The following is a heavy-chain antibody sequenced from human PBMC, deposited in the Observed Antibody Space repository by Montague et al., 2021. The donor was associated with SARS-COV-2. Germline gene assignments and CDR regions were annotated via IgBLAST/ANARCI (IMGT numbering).Heavy chain of an antibody. CDR2: IYPDGST. D-gene: IGHD2-8*01. V-gene: IGHV3-53*01. CDR3: ATSGAPNLGDS. J-gene: IGHJ4*02. CDR1: GFIVSNKY. Sequence: SLRLSYAASGFIVSNKYMSWVRQAAGKGLDWVSIIYPDGSTYYSXXLKGRFTISRDNSKNTLYLQMNDLEPEDMAVYYCATSGAPNLGDSWGQGTLVTVSS.